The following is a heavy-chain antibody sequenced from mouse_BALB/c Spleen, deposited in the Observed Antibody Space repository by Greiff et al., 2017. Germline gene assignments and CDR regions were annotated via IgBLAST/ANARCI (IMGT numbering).Heavy chain of an antibody. J-gene: IGHJ4*01. CDR3: ARTIGTTVYAMDY. Sequence: VQLVESGPGLVQPSQSLSITCTVSGFSLTSYGVHWVRQSPGKGLEWLGVIWSGGSTDYNAAFISRLSISKDNSKSQVFFKMNSLQANDTAIYYCARTIGTTVYAMDYWGQGTSVTVSS. CDR1: GFSLTSYG. CDR2: IWSGGST. V-gene: IGHV2-2*02. D-gene: IGHD2-14*01.